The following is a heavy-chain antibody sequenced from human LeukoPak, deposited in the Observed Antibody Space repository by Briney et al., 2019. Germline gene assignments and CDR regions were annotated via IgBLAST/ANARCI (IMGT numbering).Heavy chain of an antibody. J-gene: IGHJ3*02. CDR2: ISWNSGSI. V-gene: IGHV3-9*01. D-gene: IGHD3-22*01. Sequence: PGGSLRLSCAASGFTFDDYAMHWVRQAPGKGLEWVSGISWNSGSIGYADSVKGRFTISRDNAKNSLYLQMNSLRAEDTALYYCAKVIVRRSSGYYPSAFDIWGQGTMVTVSS. CDR3: AKVIVRRSSGYYPSAFDI. CDR1: GFTFDDYA.